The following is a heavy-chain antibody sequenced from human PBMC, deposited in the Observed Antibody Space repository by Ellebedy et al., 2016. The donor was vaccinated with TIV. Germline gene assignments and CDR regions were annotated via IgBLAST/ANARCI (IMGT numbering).Heavy chain of an antibody. CDR3: ASGRFCSSPTCPNAYVMDV. J-gene: IGHJ6*02. D-gene: IGHD2-2*01. Sequence: AASVKVSCKASGYTFTSYYMHWVRQAPGQGLEWMGIINPTAGSTSSAQKFQGRVTMTSDTSTRTVYMELSSLRSEDTAVYYCASGRFCSSPTCPNAYVMDVWGQGTTVIVSS. V-gene: IGHV1-46*01. CDR1: GYTFTSYY. CDR2: INPTAGST.